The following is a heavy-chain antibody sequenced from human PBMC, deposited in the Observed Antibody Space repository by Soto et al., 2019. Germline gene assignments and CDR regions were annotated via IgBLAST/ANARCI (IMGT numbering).Heavy chain of an antibody. V-gene: IGHV3-30*18. CDR1: GFTFSDYG. CDR3: AKKSPAYYYFYGMGV. Sequence: GGSLRLSCAASGFTFSDYGMHWVRQAPGKGLEWVAVISHDGTNKYYADSVKGRFTISRDNSKNTLFLQMSSLRAEDAAVYYCAKKSPAYYYFYGMGVWGQGTLVTVSS. J-gene: IGHJ6*02. CDR2: ISHDGTNK.